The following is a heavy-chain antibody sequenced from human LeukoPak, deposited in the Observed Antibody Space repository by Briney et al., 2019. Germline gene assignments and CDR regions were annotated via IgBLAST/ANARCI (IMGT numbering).Heavy chain of an antibody. CDR1: GFTFSSYS. CDR3: VRDKLVGPSRLDH. J-gene: IGHJ4*02. V-gene: IGHV3-21*01. Sequence: GGSLRLSCAASGFTFSSYSMNWVRQAPGKGLEWVSSINSGSSHIYYADSVKGRFTISRDNAKNSLYLQMNSLRVEDTAVYYCVRDKLVGPSRLDHWGQGTLVTVSS. D-gene: IGHD1-26*01. CDR2: INSGSSHI.